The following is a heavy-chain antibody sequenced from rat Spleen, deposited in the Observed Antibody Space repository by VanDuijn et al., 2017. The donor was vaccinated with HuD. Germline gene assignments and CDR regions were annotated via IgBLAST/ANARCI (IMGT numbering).Heavy chain of an antibody. D-gene: IGHD1-2*01. J-gene: IGHJ4*01. CDR2: IRSDGGST. CDR3: GKDMNYYSTYPFYVMGA. V-gene: IGHV5-58*01. CDR1: GFTFSNHW. Sequence: EVQLVESDGDLVQPGRSLKLSCVASGFTFSNHWMYWIRQAPVEGLEWVSSIRSDGGSTYYPDSVKGRFTISRDNAENTVYLQMHSLRSEDTATYYCGKDMNYYSTYPFYVMGAWGQGASVTVSS.